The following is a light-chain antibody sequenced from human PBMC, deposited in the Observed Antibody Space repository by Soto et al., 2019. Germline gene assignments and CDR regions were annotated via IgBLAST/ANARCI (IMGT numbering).Light chain of an antibody. V-gene: IGLV2-14*01. Sequence: QSALTRPASVSGSPGQSITISCTGTSSDVGGYNYVSWYQQHPGKAPKLMIFDVSYRPSGVSDRFSGSKSGNTASLTISGLQAEDEADYYCTSYTSSSTLEVFGGGTKLTVL. CDR3: TSYTSSSTLEV. J-gene: IGLJ2*01. CDR2: DVS. CDR1: SSDVGGYNY.